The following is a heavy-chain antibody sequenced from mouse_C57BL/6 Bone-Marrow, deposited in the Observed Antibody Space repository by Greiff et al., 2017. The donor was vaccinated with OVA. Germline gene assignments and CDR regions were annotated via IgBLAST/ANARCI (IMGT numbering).Heavy chain of an antibody. J-gene: IGHJ4*01. CDR3: ARGFYYDYEYYYAMDY. CDR1: GYTFTSYW. V-gene: IGHV1-50*01. D-gene: IGHD2-4*01. Sequence: QVQLQQPGAELVKPGASVKLSCKASGYTFTSYWMQWVKQRPGQGLEWIGEIDPSDSYTNYNQKFKGKATLTVDTSSSTAYMQLSSLTSEDSAVYSCARGFYYDYEYYYAMDYWGQGTSVTVSS. CDR2: IDPSDSYT.